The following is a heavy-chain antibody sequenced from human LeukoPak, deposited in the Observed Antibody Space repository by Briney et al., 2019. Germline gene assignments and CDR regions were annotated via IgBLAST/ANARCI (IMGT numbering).Heavy chain of an antibody. J-gene: IGHJ6*02. Sequence: SETLSLTCTVSGGSISSYYWSWIRQPPGKGLEWIGYIYYSGSTNYNPSLKSRVTISVDTSKNQFSLKLSSVTAADTAVYYCARSPSIAVAGAPFYYYYYGMDVWGQGTTVTVSS. D-gene: IGHD6-19*01. CDR1: GGSISSYY. V-gene: IGHV4-59*01. CDR2: IYYSGST. CDR3: ARSPSIAVAGAPFYYYYYGMDV.